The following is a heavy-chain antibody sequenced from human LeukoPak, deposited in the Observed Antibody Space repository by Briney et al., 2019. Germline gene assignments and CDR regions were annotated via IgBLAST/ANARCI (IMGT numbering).Heavy chain of an antibody. CDR3: ARVGDYGDYPETGWFDP. V-gene: IGHV1-69*05. D-gene: IGHD4-17*01. Sequence: ASVKVSCKASGGTFSSYAISWVRQAPGQGLEWMGGIIPIFGTANYAQKFQGRVTITTDESTSTAYMELSSLRSEDTAVYYCARVGDYGDYPETGWFDPWGQGTLVTVSS. CDR2: IIPIFGTA. CDR1: GGTFSSYA. J-gene: IGHJ5*02.